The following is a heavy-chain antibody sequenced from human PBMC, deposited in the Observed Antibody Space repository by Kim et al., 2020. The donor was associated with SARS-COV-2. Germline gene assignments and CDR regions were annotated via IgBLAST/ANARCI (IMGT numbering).Heavy chain of an antibody. Sequence: GGSLRLSCAVSGFSSRNHWMSWVRQAPGKGLEWVAMKKRDGSEEHYVDSVKGRFTMSRDNANNSLYLQMNSLRIEDPAIYYCAALDSVQVPGGIWGQGTLVTVSS. J-gene: IGHJ4*02. V-gene: IGHV3-7*01. CDR2: KKRDGSEE. CDR1: GFSSRNHW. CDR3: AALDSVQVPGGI. D-gene: IGHD3-10*01.